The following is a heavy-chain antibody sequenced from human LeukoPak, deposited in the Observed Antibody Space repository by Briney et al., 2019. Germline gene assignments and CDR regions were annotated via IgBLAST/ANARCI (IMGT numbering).Heavy chain of an antibody. Sequence: GASVKVSCKASGGTFSSYAISWVRQAPGQGLEWMGGIIPIFGTANYAQKFQGRVTITADESTSTAYMELSSLRSEYTAVYYCARGPSSSWSGYYFDYWGQGTLVTVSS. CDR2: IIPIFGTA. CDR3: ARGPSSSWSGYYFDY. J-gene: IGHJ4*02. D-gene: IGHD6-13*01. CDR1: GGTFSSYA. V-gene: IGHV1-69*13.